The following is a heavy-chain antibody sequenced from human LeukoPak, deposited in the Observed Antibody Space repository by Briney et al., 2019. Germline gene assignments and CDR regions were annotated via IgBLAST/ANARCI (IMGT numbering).Heavy chain of an antibody. CDR1: GGSFSGYY. V-gene: IGHV4-34*01. CDR2: INHSGST. J-gene: IGHJ4*02. Sequence: SETLSLTCAVYGGSFSGYYWSWIRQPPGKGLEWIGEINHSGSTNYNPSLKSRVTISVDTSKNQLSLKLSSVTAADTAVYYCARDPDYYDSSGFDYWGQGTLVTVSS. CDR3: ARDPDYYDSSGFDY. D-gene: IGHD3-22*01.